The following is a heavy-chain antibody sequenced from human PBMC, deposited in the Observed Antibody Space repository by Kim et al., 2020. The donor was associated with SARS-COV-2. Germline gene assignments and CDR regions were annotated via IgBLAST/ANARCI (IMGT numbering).Heavy chain of an antibody. CDR1: GYTFTGYY. D-gene: IGHD3-3*01. CDR3: ARDPFLFDFWTSGWGYYGMDV. V-gene: IGHV1-2*02. J-gene: IGHJ6*02. Sequence: ASVKVSCKASGYTFTGYYMHWVRQAPGQGLEWMGWINPNSGGTNYAQKFQGRVTMTRDTSISTAYMELSRLRSDDTAVYYCARDPFLFDFWTSGWGYYGMDVWGQGTKVNVSS. CDR2: INPNSGGT.